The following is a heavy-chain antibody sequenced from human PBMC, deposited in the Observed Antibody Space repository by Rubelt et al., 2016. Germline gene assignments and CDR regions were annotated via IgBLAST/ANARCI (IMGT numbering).Heavy chain of an antibody. J-gene: IGHJ4*02. CDR3: AKETSSGWYYFDY. D-gene: IGHD6-19*01. CDR2: IWFDGSTE. Sequence: VQLVESGGGLVQPGGSPRLSCAASGFTLSTYSMNWVRQAPGKGLEWVAVIWFDGSTEYYADSVRGRFTISRDNSNNTRYLQMNSLRAEDTAVYYWAKETSSGWYYFDYWGQGTLVTVSS. CDR1: GFTLSTYS. V-gene: IGHV3-30*02.